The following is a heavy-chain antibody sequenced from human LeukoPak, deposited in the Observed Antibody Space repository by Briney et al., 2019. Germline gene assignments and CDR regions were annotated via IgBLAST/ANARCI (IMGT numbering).Heavy chain of an antibody. J-gene: IGHJ5*02. CDR3: ARVSKYYDFWSGYYEWWFDP. Sequence: ASVKVSCKASGGTFSSYAISWVRQAPGQGLEWMGGISPIFGTANYAQKFQGRVTITTDESTSTAYMELSSLRSEDTAVYYCARVSKYYDFWSGYYEWWFDPWGQGTLVTVSS. CDR1: GGTFSSYA. CDR2: ISPIFGTA. D-gene: IGHD3-3*01. V-gene: IGHV1-69*05.